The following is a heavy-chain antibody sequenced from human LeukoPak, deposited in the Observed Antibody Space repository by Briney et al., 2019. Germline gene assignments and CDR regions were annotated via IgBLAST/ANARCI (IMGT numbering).Heavy chain of an antibody. CDR2: INHDGSST. CDR3: PKPLLTPGN. V-gene: IGHV3-74*01. CDR1: GFTFTTFW. J-gene: IGHJ4*02. D-gene: IGHD4-23*01. Sequence: PGGSLRLSCATSGFTFTTFWMHWVRQAPGKGLVWVSRINHDGSSTNYADSVKGRFTISRDNSRNALYLQLSRLRVDDTAFYYCPKPLLTPGNWGPGTLVTVSS.